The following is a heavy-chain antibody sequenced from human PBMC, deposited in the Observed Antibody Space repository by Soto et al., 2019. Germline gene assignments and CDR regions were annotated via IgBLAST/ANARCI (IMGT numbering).Heavy chain of an antibody. Sequence: QVQLVQSGAEVKKPGASVKVSCKASGYTFTGYYMHWVRQAPGQGLEWMGWINPNSGGTNYAQKFKGRVTMTRDTSISTAYMELSRLRSDDTAVYYCARGVITMVRGASSPVGYWGQGTLVTVSS. D-gene: IGHD3-10*01. CDR2: INPNSGGT. CDR1: GYTFTGYY. V-gene: IGHV1-2*02. CDR3: ARGVITMVRGASSPVGY. J-gene: IGHJ4*02.